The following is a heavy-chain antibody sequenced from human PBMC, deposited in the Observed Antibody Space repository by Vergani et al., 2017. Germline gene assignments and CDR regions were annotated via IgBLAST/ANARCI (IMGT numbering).Heavy chain of an antibody. J-gene: IGHJ4*02. CDR2: IRSKANSYAT. V-gene: IGHV3-73*02. Sequence: EVQLVESGGGLVQPGGSLKLSCAASGFTFSGSAMHWVRQASGKGLEWVGRIRSKANSYATAYAASVKGRFTISRDDSKNTAYLQMNSLKTEDTAVYYCAKGQILYSSGWYVDYWGQGTLVTVSS. CDR3: AKGQILYSSGWYVDY. CDR1: GFTFSGSA. D-gene: IGHD6-19*01.